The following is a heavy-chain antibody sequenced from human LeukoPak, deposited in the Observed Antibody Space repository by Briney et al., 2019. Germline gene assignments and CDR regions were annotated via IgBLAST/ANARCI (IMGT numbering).Heavy chain of an antibody. CDR3: ARALSRWLDRENYFDY. V-gene: IGHV3-21*04. CDR1: GFTFSSYS. CDR2: ISSSSSYI. D-gene: IGHD6-19*01. J-gene: IGHJ4*02. Sequence: GSLRLSCAASGFTFSSYSMNWVRQAPGKVLEWVSSISSSSSYIYYADSVKGRFTISRDNAKNSLYLQMNSLRAEDTAVYYCARALSRWLDRENYFDYWGQGTLVTVSS.